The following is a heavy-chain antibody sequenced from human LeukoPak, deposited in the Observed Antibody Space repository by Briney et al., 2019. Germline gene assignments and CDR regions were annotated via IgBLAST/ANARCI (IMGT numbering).Heavy chain of an antibody. CDR2: IRYDGNSK. CDR3: AKETYDAFDI. Sequence: GGSLRLSCGASGFALSSYGMHWVRQAPGKGLEWVAFIRYDGNSKYYVDSVKGRFTIPRDNSKHTLYLQMNSLRAEDTAVYYCAKETYDAFDIWGQGTTVTVSS. J-gene: IGHJ3*02. CDR1: GFALSSYG. V-gene: IGHV3-30*02.